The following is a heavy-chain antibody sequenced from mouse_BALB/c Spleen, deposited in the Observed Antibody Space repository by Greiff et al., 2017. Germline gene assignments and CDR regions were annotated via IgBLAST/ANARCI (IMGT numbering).Heavy chain of an antibody. J-gene: IGHJ2*01. Sequence: DVQLQESGPGLVKPSQSLSLTCTVTGYSITSDYAWNWIRQFPGNKLEWMGYISYSGSTSYNPSLKSRISITRDTSKNQFFLQLNSVTTEDTATYYCARSLLYYFDYWGQGTTLTVSS. CDR2: ISYSGST. V-gene: IGHV3-2*02. D-gene: IGHD2-10*01. CDR1: GYSITSDYA. CDR3: ARSLLYYFDY.